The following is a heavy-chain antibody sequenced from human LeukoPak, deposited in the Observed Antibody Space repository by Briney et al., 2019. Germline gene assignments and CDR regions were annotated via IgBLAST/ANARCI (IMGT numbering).Heavy chain of an antibody. CDR1: GYIFTSYW. J-gene: IGHJ4*02. CDR3: ARSDSSGSLSFDY. CDR2: IYPGDSDT. V-gene: IGHV5-51*01. Sequence: GASLQISCKGAGYIFTSYWIGCVRPLPGKGLEWMGIIYPGDSDTRYSPSFQGQVTISADKSISTAYLQWSSLKASDTAMYYCARSDSSGSLSFDYWGQGTLVTVSS. D-gene: IGHD3-22*01.